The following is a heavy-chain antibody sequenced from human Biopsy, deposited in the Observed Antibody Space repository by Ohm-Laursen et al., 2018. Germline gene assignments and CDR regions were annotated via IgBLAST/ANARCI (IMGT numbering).Heavy chain of an antibody. CDR1: GFPFDDYA. CDR3: ARAYGNGFYRAAFDL. V-gene: IGHV3-9*01. Sequence: SLRLSCSASGFPFDDYAMHWVRQVPGKGLEWVAGIHWNSGVIDYVDSVKGRFTISRDNAKNPLYLQLNSLRTEDTAFYYCARAYGNGFYRAAFDLWGQGTVVSVS. CDR2: IHWNSGVI. D-gene: IGHD6-19*01. J-gene: IGHJ3*01.